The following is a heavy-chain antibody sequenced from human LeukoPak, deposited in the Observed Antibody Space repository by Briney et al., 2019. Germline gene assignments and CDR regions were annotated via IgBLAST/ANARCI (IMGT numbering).Heavy chain of an antibody. CDR1: GFTFDDYA. J-gene: IGHJ5*02. V-gene: IGHV3-9*01. CDR3: AKDKARYYDILTGHPWFDP. CDR2: ISWNSGSI. D-gene: IGHD3-9*01. Sequence: GRSLRLSCAASGFTFDDYAMHWVRQAPGKGLEWVSGISWNSGSIGYADSVKGRFTISRDNAKNSLYLQMNSLRAEDTALYYCAKDKARYYDILTGHPWFDPWGQGTLVTVSS.